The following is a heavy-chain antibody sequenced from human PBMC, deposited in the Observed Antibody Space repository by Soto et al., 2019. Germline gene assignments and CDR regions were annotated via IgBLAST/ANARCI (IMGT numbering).Heavy chain of an antibody. Sequence: ASVKVSCKASGYTFTSYYMHWVRQAPGQGLGWMRIINPSGGSTSYAQKFQGRVTMTRDTSTSTVYMELSSLRSEDTAVYYCARGIDCSGGSCYDFDYWGQGTLVTVSS. CDR1: GYTFTSYY. J-gene: IGHJ4*02. V-gene: IGHV1-46*03. CDR2: INPSGGST. D-gene: IGHD2-15*01. CDR3: ARGIDCSGGSCYDFDY.